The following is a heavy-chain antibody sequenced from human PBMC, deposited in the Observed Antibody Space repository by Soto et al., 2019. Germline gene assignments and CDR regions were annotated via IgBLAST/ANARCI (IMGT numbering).Heavy chain of an antibody. CDR3: ARLDDYGDYSPEYYFDY. CDR2: IYYSGST. D-gene: IGHD4-17*01. Sequence: KPSETLSLTCTVSGGSISSSSYYWGWIRQPPGKGLEWIGSIYYSGSTYYNPSLKSRVTISVDTSKNQFSLKLSSVTAADTAVYYCARLDDYGDYSPEYYFDYWGQGTLVTVSS. V-gene: IGHV4-39*01. J-gene: IGHJ4*02. CDR1: GGSISSSSYY.